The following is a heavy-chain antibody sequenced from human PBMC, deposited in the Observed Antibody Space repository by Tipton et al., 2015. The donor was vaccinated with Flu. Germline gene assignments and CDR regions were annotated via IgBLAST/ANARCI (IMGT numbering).Heavy chain of an antibody. CDR1: GYSFTNFW. J-gene: IGHJ1*01. V-gene: IGHV5-51*01. D-gene: IGHD3-10*01. Sequence: LVKPGAEVKKSGESLKISCEGSGYSFTNFWIGWVRQMPGKGLEWMGIIHGGNSDTRYSPSFQGHVTISVDKSISTASLQWSSLRASDTALYYCARHPGSSGHSVANHCWGQGRLVIVSS. CDR2: IHGGNSDT. CDR3: ARHPGSSGHSVANHC.